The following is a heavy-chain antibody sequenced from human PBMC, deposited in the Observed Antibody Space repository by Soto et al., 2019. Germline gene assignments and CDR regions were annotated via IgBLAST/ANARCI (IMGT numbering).Heavy chain of an antibody. J-gene: IGHJ6*02. CDR1: GGSISPYY. CDR3: ARGTRATQYYNYFYGLDV. CDR2: ISYSGST. Sequence: TLSLTCSASGGSISPYYWTWVRQAPGRGLEWIGDISYSGSTNYNPSLKSRPTILLNTSKNQFSLKLSSVTAADPAVYYCARGTRATQYYNYFYGLDVWGQGTTVTVSS. V-gene: IGHV4-59*01.